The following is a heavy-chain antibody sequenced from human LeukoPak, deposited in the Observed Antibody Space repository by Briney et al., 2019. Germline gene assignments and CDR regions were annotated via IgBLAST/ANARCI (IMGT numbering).Heavy chain of an antibody. CDR1: GFTFSTFA. CDR3: AKDRLRAYTIFSPDYRGYFDY. J-gene: IGHJ4*02. Sequence: PGGSLRLSCAASGFTFSTFAMIWVRQPPGKGLEWVSSIFPSGGEIHYADSVRGRFTISRDNSKSTLSLQMNSLRAEDTAVYYCAKDRLRAYTIFSPDYRGYFDYWGQGTLVTVSS. V-gene: IGHV3-23*01. CDR2: IFPSGGEI. D-gene: IGHD3-3*01.